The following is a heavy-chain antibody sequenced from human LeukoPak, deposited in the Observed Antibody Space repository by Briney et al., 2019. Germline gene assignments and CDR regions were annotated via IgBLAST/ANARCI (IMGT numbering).Heavy chain of an antibody. Sequence: GGSLRLSCVAPGFVFSSHAMSWVRQAPGKGLEWVSAISNGYYYADSVKGRFTISRDNSKNTVYLQMSSLRAEDTAVYFCVREAGYCTAASCSKTNWFDPWGQGTLVTVSS. J-gene: IGHJ5*02. CDR1: GFVFSSHA. V-gene: IGHV3-23*05. CDR2: ISNGY. D-gene: IGHD2-8*02. CDR3: VREAGYCTAASCSKTNWFDP.